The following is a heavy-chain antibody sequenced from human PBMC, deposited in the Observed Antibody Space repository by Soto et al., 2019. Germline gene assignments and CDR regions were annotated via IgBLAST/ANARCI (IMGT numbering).Heavy chain of an antibody. J-gene: IGHJ4*02. Sequence: EVQLVQSWGDLVQPGGSLRLSCVASGFTFSTYWMTWVRQAPGMGLEWVAGIKEDASEKVYVDSVKGRFSISRDNAKNSLYLQLNSLRAEDTAVYYCATAISSPFSNFDSWGQGSLVTVSS. CDR1: GFTFSTYW. CDR2: IKEDASEK. CDR3: ATAISSPFSNFDS. D-gene: IGHD2-2*01. V-gene: IGHV3-7*01.